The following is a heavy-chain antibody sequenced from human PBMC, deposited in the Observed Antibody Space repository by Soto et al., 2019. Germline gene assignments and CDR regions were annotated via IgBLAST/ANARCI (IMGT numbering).Heavy chain of an antibody. Sequence: SETLSLTCTVSGGSISSSSYYWGWIRQPPGKGLEWIGSIYYSGSTYYNPSLKSRVTISVDTSKNQFSLKLSSVTAADTAVYYCARVWSRWDDAFDIWGQGTMVTVSS. CDR1: GGSISSSSYY. V-gene: IGHV4-39*07. D-gene: IGHD3-3*01. CDR3: ARVWSRWDDAFDI. J-gene: IGHJ3*02. CDR2: IYYSGST.